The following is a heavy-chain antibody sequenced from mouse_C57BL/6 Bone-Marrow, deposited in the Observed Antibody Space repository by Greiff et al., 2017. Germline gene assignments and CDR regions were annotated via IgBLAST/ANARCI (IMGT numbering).Heavy chain of an antibody. V-gene: IGHV1-69*01. Sequence: QVQLKQSGAELVMPGASVKLSCKASGYTFTSYWMHWVKQRPGQGLEWIGEIDPSDSYTNYNQKFKGKSTLTVDKSSSTAYMQLSSLTSEDSAVXYCARSTGTRYFDVWGTGTTVTVSS. D-gene: IGHD4-1*01. CDR2: IDPSDSYT. J-gene: IGHJ1*03. CDR3: ARSTGTRYFDV. CDR1: GYTFTSYW.